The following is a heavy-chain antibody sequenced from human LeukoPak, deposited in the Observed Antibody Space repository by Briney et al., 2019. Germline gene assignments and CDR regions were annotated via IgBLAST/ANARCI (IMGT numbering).Heavy chain of an antibody. D-gene: IGHD3-3*01. CDR3: ARDPRSLNYDFWSGYYESCFFDY. Sequence: SVKVSCKSSGGTYSSDAINWVRQAPGQGLEWMRGIIPVFGTSNFAQKFQGRITITADKSTSTAYMELSSLRSEDTAVYYCARDPRSLNYDFWSGYYESCFFDYWGQGTLVTVSS. J-gene: IGHJ4*02. CDR2: IIPVFGTS. CDR1: GGTYSSDA. V-gene: IGHV1-69*06.